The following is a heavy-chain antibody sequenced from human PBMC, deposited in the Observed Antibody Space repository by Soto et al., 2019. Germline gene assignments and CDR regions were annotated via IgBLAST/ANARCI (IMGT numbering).Heavy chain of an antibody. J-gene: IGHJ6*03. V-gene: IGHV3-11*01. CDR2: ISSSGSTI. CDR1: GFTFSSYY. CDR3: ARDISIFGATYYYYMDV. D-gene: IGHD3-3*01. Sequence: PGGSLRLSCAASGFTFSSYYMSWIRQAPGKGLEWVSYISSSGSTIYYADSVKGRFTISRDNAKNSLYLQMNSLRAEDTAVYYCARDISIFGATYYYYMDVWGKGTTVTVSS.